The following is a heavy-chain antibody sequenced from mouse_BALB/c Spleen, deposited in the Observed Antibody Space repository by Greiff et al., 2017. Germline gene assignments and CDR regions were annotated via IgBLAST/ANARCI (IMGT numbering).Heavy chain of an antibody. J-gene: IGHJ2*01. CDR2: IYPGSGNT. D-gene: IGHD2-4*01. CDR1: GYAFTNYW. CDR3: AKGGSTMITFDY. V-gene: IGHV1-63*01. Sequence: QVQLKQSGAELVRPGTSVKISCKASGYAFTNYWLGWVKQRPGHGLEWIGDIYPGSGNTYYNEKFKGKATLTADKSSSTAYMQLSSLTSEDSAVYFCAKGGSTMITFDYWGQGTTLTVSS.